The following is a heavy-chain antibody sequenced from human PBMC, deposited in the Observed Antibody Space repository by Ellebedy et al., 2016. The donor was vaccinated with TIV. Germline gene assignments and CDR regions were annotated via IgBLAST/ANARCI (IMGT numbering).Heavy chain of an antibody. J-gene: IGHJ5*02. Sequence: SVKVSXXASGGTFSSYAISWVRQAPGQGLEWMGGIIPIFGTANYAQKFQGRVTITADESTSTAYMELSSLRSEDTAVYYCARVVGGGRKAAGSGWFDPWGQGTLVTVSS. CDR3: ARVVGGGRKAAGSGWFDP. CDR2: IIPIFGTA. V-gene: IGHV1-69*13. D-gene: IGHD6-13*01. CDR1: GGTFSSYA.